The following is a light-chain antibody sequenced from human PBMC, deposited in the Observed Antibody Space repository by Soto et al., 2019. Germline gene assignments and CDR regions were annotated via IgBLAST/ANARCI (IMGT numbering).Light chain of an antibody. CDR1: SSDVGGYNY. CDR3: NSYTTSNTYV. CDR2: DVS. Sequence: QSVLTQRASVSGSPGQSITISCTGTSSDVGGYNYVSWYQQHPGKVPKLMIYDVSYRPSGVSNRFSGSKSGNTASLTISGLQAEDEADYYCNSYTTSNTYVFGTGTKVTVL. J-gene: IGLJ1*01. V-gene: IGLV2-14*01.